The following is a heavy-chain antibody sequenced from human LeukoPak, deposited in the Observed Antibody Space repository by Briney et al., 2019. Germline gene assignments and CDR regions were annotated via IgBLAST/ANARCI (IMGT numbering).Heavy chain of an antibody. D-gene: IGHD2-15*01. J-gene: IGHJ5*02. CDR2: ISSSGST. CDR1: GDSISSGDYY. CDR3: ARLIVVVAATTGWFDP. V-gene: IGHV4-61*02. Sequence: SETLSLTCTVSGDSISSGDYYWSWIRQPAGKGLEWIGRISSSGSTNYNPSLKSRVTISVDTSKNQFSLKLSSVTAADTAVYYCARLIVVVAATTGWFDPWGQGTLVTVSS.